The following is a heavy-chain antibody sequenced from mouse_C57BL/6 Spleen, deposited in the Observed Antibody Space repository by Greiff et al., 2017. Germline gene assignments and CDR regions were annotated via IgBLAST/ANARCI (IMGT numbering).Heavy chain of an antibody. V-gene: IGHV6-3*01. CDR1: GFTFSNYW. CDR3: TGWGTWGGVDY. D-gene: IGHD3-3*01. Sequence: EVMLVESGGGLVQPGGSMKLSCVASGFTFSNYWMNWVRQSPEKGLEWVAQIRLKSDNYATHYAESVKGRFTISRDDSKSSVYLQMNNLRAEDTGISYCTGWGTWGGVDYWGQGTTLTVSS. J-gene: IGHJ2*01. CDR2: IRLKSDNYAT.